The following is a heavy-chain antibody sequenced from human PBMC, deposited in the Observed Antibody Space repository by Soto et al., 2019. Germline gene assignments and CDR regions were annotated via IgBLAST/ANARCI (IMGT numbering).Heavy chain of an antibody. J-gene: IGHJ3*02. CDR3: ARGRLVDAFDI. CDR1: GGSFSGYY. V-gene: IGHV4-34*01. Sequence: PSETLSLTCAVYGGSFSGYYWSWIRQPPGKGLEWIGEINHSGSTNYNPSLKSRVTISVDTSKNQFSLKLSSVTAADTAVYYCARGRLVDAFDIWGQGTMVTVSS. CDR2: INHSGST.